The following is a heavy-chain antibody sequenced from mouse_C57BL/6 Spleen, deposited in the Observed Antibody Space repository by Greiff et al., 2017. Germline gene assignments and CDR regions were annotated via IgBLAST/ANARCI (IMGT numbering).Heavy chain of an antibody. CDR1: GYTFTDYY. Sequence: EVKLQESGPVLVKPGASVKMSCKASGYTFTDYYMNWVKQSHGKSLEWIGVINPYNGGTSYNQKFKGKATLTVDKSSSTAYMELNSLTSEDAAVYYCAWDYRTAWFAYWGQGTLVTVSA. D-gene: IGHD2-14*01. CDR2: INPYNGGT. J-gene: IGHJ3*01. CDR3: AWDYRTAWFAY. V-gene: IGHV1-19*01.